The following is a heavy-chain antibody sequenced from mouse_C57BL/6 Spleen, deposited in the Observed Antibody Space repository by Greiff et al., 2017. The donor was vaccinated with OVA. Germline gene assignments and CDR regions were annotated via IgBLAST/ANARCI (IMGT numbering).Heavy chain of an antibody. CDR1: GFTFSDYY. CDR2: ISNGGGST. Sequence: EVQVVESGGGLVQPGGSLKLSCAASGFTFSDYYMYWVRQTPEKRLEWVAYISNGGGSTYYPDTVKGRFTISRDNAKNTLYLQMSRLKSEDTAMYYCARYDYDLYWYFDVWGTGTTVTVSS. D-gene: IGHD2-4*01. J-gene: IGHJ1*03. V-gene: IGHV5-12*01. CDR3: ARYDYDLYWYFDV.